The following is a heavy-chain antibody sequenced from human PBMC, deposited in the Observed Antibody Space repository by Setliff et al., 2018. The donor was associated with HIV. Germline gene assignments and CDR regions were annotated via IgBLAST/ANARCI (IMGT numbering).Heavy chain of an antibody. D-gene: IGHD4-4*01. J-gene: IGHJ3*01. Sequence: NPSETLSLTCAVYGGPFSGYYWTWIRQSPGKGLEWIGETNHGGNTNYNPSLKSRVIISRDRSANQFSLILTSVTAADTGVYYCARVVETTYISGFGAFDVWGQGKVVTVSS. CDR1: GGPFSGYY. V-gene: IGHV4-34*01. CDR3: ARVVETTYISGFGAFDV. CDR2: TNHGGNT.